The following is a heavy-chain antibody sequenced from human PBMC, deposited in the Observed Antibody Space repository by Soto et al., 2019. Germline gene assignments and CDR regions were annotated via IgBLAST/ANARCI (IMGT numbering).Heavy chain of an antibody. J-gene: IGHJ3*02. V-gene: IGHV4-34*01. CDR2: INHSGST. Sequence: SETLSPTCAVYGGSFSGYYWSWIRQPPGKGLEWIGEINHSGSTNYNPSLKSRVTISVDTSKNQFSLKLSSVTAADTAVYYCARAGLVEVMVYAKRGNEPRSAFDIWGQGTMVTVSS. D-gene: IGHD2-8*01. CDR1: GGSFSGYY. CDR3: ARAGLVEVMVYAKRGNEPRSAFDI.